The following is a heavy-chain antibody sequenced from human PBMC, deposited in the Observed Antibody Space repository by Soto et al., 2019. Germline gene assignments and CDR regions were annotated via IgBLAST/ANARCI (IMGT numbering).Heavy chain of an antibody. CDR1: GYTFSDYY. CDR3: AREQATAKPEGVDF. J-gene: IGHJ4*02. Sequence: ASVKVSCKASGYTFSDYYIHWVRQAPGQGLEWMGWINPNSGGTKYAPKFQGGVTMTRDTSITTAYMELSGLRSGDTAVYYCAREQATAKPEGVDFWGQGTLVTVSS. D-gene: IGHD1-1*01. CDR2: INPNSGGT. V-gene: IGHV1-2*02.